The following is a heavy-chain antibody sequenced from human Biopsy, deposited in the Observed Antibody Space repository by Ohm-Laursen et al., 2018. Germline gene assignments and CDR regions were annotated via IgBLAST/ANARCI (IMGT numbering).Heavy chain of an antibody. D-gene: IGHD3-16*01. CDR1: GKSMGTYY. CDR2: IYTSGST. Sequence: SETLSLTCTVSGKSMGTYYWNWIRQPAGKGLEWIGRIYTSGSTNFNPSLKSRVTMSIDTFKNQFSLRLSSVTAADTAVYYCARAAFGPFDSWGQGALVTVSS. V-gene: IGHV4-4*07. J-gene: IGHJ4*02. CDR3: ARAAFGPFDS.